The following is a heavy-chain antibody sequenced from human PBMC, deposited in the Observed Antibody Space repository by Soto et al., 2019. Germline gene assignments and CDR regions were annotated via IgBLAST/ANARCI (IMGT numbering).Heavy chain of an antibody. J-gene: IGHJ5*02. D-gene: IGHD6-13*01. V-gene: IGHV1-8*02. CDR3: ARMASAGTLNWFDP. CDR2: MNPGSGQT. CDR1: GYTFINFD. Sequence: QVQLVQSGDEVKEPGASVRVSCEASGYTFINFDISWVRQAAGQGLEWLGWMNPGSGQTGYASKFQGRVAMTRDASIGTSHLELSSLTSDDTAVYYCARMASAGTLNWFDPWGQGTLVTVSS.